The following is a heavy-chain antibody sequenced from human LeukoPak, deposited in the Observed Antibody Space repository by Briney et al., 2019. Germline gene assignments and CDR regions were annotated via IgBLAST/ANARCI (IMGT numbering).Heavy chain of an antibody. Sequence: SQALSLTRAISGDSVSRNIVPWNWIRQSPSRGLEWLGRTYYRSKWYNDYAVSVKSRITINPDTSKNQFSLQLNSVTPEDTAVYYCAREGSGYPYNWFDPWGQGTLVTVSS. D-gene: IGHD3-22*01. J-gene: IGHJ5*02. V-gene: IGHV6-1*01. CDR3: AREGSGYPYNWFDP. CDR2: TYYRSKWYN. CDR1: GDSVSRNIVP.